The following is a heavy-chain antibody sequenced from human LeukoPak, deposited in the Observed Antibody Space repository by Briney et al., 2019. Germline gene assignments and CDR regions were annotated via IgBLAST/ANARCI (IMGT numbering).Heavy chain of an antibody. V-gene: IGHV4-34*01. CDR2: INHSGST. J-gene: IGHJ5*01. CDR1: GGSFSGYY. Sequence: SETLSLTCAVYGGSFSGYYWSWIRQPPEKGLEWIGEINHSGSTNYNPSLKSRVTISVDTSKNQFSLKLSSATAADTAVYYCARGQYSSSWYSLNWFDSWGQGTLVSVSS. D-gene: IGHD6-13*01. CDR3: ARGQYSSSWYSLNWFDS.